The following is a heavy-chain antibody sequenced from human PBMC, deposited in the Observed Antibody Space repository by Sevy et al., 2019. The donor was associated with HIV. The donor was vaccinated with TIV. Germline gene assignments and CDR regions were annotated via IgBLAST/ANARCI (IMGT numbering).Heavy chain of an antibody. D-gene: IGHD4-17*01. CDR2: IYWDDNK. CDR1: GFSLSTSGVG. J-gene: IGHJ4*02. V-gene: IGHV2-5*02. CDR3: AHSLYGDYIGGYFDY. Sequence: SGPTLVNPTQTLTLTCTFSGFSLSTSGVGVGWIRQPPGKALEWLGLIYWDDNKRYSQSLRSRLTITKDTSKNQVVLTMTNMDPVDTATYYCAHSLYGDYIGGYFDYWGQGTLVTVSS.